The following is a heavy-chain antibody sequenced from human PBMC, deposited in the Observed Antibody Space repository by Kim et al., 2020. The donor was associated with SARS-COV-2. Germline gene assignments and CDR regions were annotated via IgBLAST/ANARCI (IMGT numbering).Heavy chain of an antibody. CDR3: ASTLNYDAFDI. V-gene: IGHV3-21*01. D-gene: IGHD1-7*01. J-gene: IGHJ3*02. CDR2: I. Sequence: IYYADSVKGRFTISRDNAKSSLYLLLNSLRAEDTAVFYCASTLNYDAFDIWGQGTMVTVSS.